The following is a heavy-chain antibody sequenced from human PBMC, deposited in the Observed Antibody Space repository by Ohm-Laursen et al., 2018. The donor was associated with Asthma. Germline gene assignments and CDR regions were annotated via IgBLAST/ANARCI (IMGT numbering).Heavy chain of an antibody. Sequence: GSLRLSCAASGYTFSRYSIHWVRQIPGKGLEWVSAISGSGGSTYYADSVKGRFTISRDNSKNTLYLQMNSLRAEDTAVYYCAKRPGATHPFDYWGQGTLVTVSS. CDR2: ISGSGGST. D-gene: IGHD1-26*01. V-gene: IGHV3-23*01. J-gene: IGHJ4*02. CDR1: GYTFSRYS. CDR3: AKRPGATHPFDY.